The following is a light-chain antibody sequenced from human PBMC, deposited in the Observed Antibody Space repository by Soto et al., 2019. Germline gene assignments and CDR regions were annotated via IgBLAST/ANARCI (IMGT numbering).Light chain of an antibody. V-gene: IGLV2-14*03. Sequence: QSALAQPASVSGSPGQSITISCTGTSSDIGAYNYVSWYQQHPGKAPKLMIYDVSNRPSGVSNRFSGSKSGNTASLAISGLQAEDEADYYCSSYTSNSIVVFGGGTKVTVL. CDR2: DVS. CDR3: SSYTSNSIVV. J-gene: IGLJ2*01. CDR1: SSDIGAYNY.